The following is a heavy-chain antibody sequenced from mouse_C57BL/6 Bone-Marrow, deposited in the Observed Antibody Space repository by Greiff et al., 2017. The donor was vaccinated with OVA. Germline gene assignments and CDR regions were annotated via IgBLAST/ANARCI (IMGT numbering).Heavy chain of an antibody. CDR3: TRSYSNYGDFDY. Sequence: QVQLQQSGAELVRPGASVTLSCKASGYIFTDYEMHWVKQTPVHGLEWIGAIDPETGGTAYNQKFKGKAILTAYKSSSTAYMELRSLTSEDSAVYYCTRSYSNYGDFDYWGQGTTLTVSS. CDR1: GYIFTDYE. CDR2: IDPETGGT. V-gene: IGHV1-15*01. D-gene: IGHD2-5*01. J-gene: IGHJ2*01.